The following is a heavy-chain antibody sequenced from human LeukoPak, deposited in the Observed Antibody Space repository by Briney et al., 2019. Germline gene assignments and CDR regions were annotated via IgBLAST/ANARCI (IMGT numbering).Heavy chain of an antibody. D-gene: IGHD6-19*01. CDR2: IYTSGNT. CDR3: AGKGISAVAGAFDI. Sequence: SETLSLTCTVSGGSINSYYWSWIRQPAGKGLEWIGRIYTSGNTNYNPSLKSRVTLSVDTSKNQFSLRLTSVTAADTAVYYCAGKGISAVAGAFDIWGQGTMVTVSS. CDR1: GGSINSYY. J-gene: IGHJ3*02. V-gene: IGHV4-4*07.